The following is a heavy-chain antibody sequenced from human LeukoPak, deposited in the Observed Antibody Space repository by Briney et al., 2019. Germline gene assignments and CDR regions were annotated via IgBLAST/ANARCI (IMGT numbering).Heavy chain of an antibody. CDR3: ARDYYDSSGYYF. CDR2: IIPIFGTA. Sequence: SVKVSCKVSGYTLTELSMHWVRQAPGKGLEWMGGIIPIFGTANYAQKFQGRVTITADESTSTAYMELGSLRSEDTAVYYCARDYYDSSGYYFWGQGTLVTVSS. CDR1: GYTLTELS. V-gene: IGHV1-69*13. J-gene: IGHJ4*02. D-gene: IGHD3-22*01.